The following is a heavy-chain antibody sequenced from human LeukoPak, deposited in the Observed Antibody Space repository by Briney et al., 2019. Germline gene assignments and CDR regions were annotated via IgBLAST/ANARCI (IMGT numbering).Heavy chain of an antibody. J-gene: IGHJ5*02. CDR2: ISSSGSTI. CDR1: GFTFSSYE. CDR3: ARRHILTGYLRWNNWFDP. Sequence: GGSLRLSCAASGFTFSSYEMNWVRQAPGKGLEWVSYISSSGSTIYYADSVKGRFTISRDNAKNSLYLQMNSLRAEDTAVYYCARRHILTGYLRWNNWFDPWGQGTLVTVSS. D-gene: IGHD3-9*01. V-gene: IGHV3-48*03.